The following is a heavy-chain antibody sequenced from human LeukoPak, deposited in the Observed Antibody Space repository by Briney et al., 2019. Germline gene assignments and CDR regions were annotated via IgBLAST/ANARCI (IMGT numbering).Heavy chain of an antibody. CDR3: ARGGRITGTTGYFDY. V-gene: IGHV1-69*06. Sequence: ASVKVSCKASGGTFSSYAISWVRQAPGQGLEWMGGIIPIFGTANYAQKFQGRVTITADKSTSTVYMELSSLRSEDTAVYYCARGGRITGTTGYFDYWGQGTLVTVSS. CDR1: GGTFSSYA. CDR2: IIPIFGTA. J-gene: IGHJ4*02. D-gene: IGHD1-20*01.